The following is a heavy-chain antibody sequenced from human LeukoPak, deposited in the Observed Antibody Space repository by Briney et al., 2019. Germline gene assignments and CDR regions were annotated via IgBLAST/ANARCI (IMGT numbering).Heavy chain of an antibody. V-gene: IGHV3-21*01. J-gene: IGHJ6*02. CDR2: ISSSSSYI. CDR3: ARDRYCSSTSCGAPYYYYGMDV. D-gene: IGHD2-2*01. CDR1: GFTFSSYS. Sequence: GGSLRLSCAASGFTFSSYSMNWVRQAPGKGLEWVSSISSSSSYIYYADSVKGRFTISRDNAKNSLYLQMNSLRAEDTAVYYCARDRYCSSTSCGAPYYYYGMDVWGQGTTVTVSS.